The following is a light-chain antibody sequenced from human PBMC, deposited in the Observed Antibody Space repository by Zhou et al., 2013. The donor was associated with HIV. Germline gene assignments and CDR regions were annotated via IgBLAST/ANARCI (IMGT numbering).Light chain of an antibody. Sequence: DIQMTQSPSTLSASVGDRVTITCRASQSLTSWLAWYQQKPGKAPKLLIYKASTLESGVPSRFSGSGSETEFTLTISSLQPDDFATYYCQQYDNYFRSFGQGTKVEIK. J-gene: IGKJ1*01. CDR2: KAS. CDR1: QSLTSW. V-gene: IGKV1-5*03. CDR3: QQYDNYFRS.